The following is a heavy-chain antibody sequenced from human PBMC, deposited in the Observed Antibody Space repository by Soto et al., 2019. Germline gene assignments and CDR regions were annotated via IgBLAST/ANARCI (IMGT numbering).Heavy chain of an antibody. CDR3: ARDSQRYCSGGSCYYFDY. CDR1: CYTFSSYG. Sequence: AAENVACMASCYTFSSYGISWVRQAPGQVLEWMGWISAYNGNTNDAQKLQGRVTMTTDTSTSTAYMELRSLRSDDTAVYYCARDSQRYCSGGSCYYFDYWGQGPLVTVSS. D-gene: IGHD2-15*01. V-gene: IGHV1-18*04. J-gene: IGHJ4*02. CDR2: ISAYNGNT.